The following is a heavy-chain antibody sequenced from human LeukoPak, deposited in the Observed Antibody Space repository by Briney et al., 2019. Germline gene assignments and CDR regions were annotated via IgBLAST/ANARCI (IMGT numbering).Heavy chain of an antibody. V-gene: IGHV4-31*03. CDR2: IYYSGST. D-gene: IGHD2-2*01. CDR3: ARDSIVVVPAAIGVRYYYYGMDV. J-gene: IGHJ6*02. Sequence: SETLSLTCTVSGGSISSGGYSWSWIRQHPGKGLEWIGYIYYSGSTYYNPSLKSRVTISVDTSKNQFSLKLSSVTAADTAVYYCARDSIVVVPAAIGVRYYYYGMDVWGQGTTVTVSS. CDR1: GGSISSGGYS.